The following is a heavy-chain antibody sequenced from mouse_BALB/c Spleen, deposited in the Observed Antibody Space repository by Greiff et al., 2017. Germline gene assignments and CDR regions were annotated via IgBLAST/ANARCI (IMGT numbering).Heavy chain of an antibody. D-gene: IGHD2-14*01. CDR1: GYTFTEYI. Sequence: VQGVESGAGLVKPGASVKLSCKASGYTFTEYIIHWVKQRSGQGLEWIGWFYPGSGSIKYNEKFKDKATLTADKSSSTVYMELSRLTSEDSAVYFCARHEENYRYDGAMDYWGQGTSVTVSS. V-gene: IGHV1-62-2*01. CDR3: ARHEENYRYDGAMDY. J-gene: IGHJ4*01. CDR2: FYPGSGSI.